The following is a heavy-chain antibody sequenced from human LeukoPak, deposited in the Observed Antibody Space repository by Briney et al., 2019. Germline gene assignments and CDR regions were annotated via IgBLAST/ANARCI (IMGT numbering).Heavy chain of an antibody. V-gene: IGHV1-2*02. CDR3: ARGSIAEAGIFGRYNWFDS. J-gene: IGHJ5*01. Sequence: ASVKVSCKASGYTFTGYYMHWVRQAPGQGLEWMGWINPNSGGTNYAQKFQGRVTMTRDTSISTAYMELSRLRSDDTAVYYCARGSIAEAGIFGRYNWFDSWGQEPWSPSPQ. CDR2: INPNSGGT. D-gene: IGHD6-13*01. CDR1: GYTFTGYY.